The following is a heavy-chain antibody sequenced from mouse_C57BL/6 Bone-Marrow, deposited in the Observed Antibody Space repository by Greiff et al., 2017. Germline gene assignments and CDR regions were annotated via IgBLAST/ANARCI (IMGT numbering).Heavy chain of an antibody. CDR2: IHPNSGST. Sequence: QVQLQQPGAELVKPGASVKLSCKASGYTFTSYWMHWVKPRPGQGLEWIGMIHPNSGSTNYNEKFKSKATLTVDKSSSTAYMQLSSLTSEDSAVYYCSRSPSITTVVAVYWYFDVWGTGTTVTVSS. V-gene: IGHV1-64*01. D-gene: IGHD1-1*01. CDR1: GYTFTSYW. CDR3: SRSPSITTVVAVYWYFDV. J-gene: IGHJ1*03.